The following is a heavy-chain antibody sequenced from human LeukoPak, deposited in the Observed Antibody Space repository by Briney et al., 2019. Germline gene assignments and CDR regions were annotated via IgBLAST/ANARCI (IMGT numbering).Heavy chain of an antibody. V-gene: IGHV1-18*01. CDR1: GYTFTSYG. J-gene: IGHJ4*02. CDR2: ISAYNGNT. D-gene: IGHD2-15*01. CDR3: ARDPGCSGGSCYHYFDY. Sequence: ASVKVSCKASGYTFTSYGISWVRQAPGQGLEWMGWISAYNGNTNYAQKLQGRVTMTTDTSTSTAYMELRSLRSVDTAVYYCARDPGCSGGSCYHYFDYWGQGTLVTVSS.